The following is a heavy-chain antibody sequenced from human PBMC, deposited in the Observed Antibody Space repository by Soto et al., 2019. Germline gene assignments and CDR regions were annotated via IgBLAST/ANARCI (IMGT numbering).Heavy chain of an antibody. J-gene: IGHJ6*02. CDR1: GGTFGNSA. Sequence: QVQLVQSGAEVKKPGSSVTVSCKASGGTFGNSAISWVRQAPGQGLEWMGGINPIFPTPDYAQKFQGRVTNASEECTATAYMELANQRSEDPAVYYGARDKDRLQFGGNYYYAIDVWGQGPAVTVSS. CDR2: INPIFPTP. V-gene: IGHV1-69*05. D-gene: IGHD5-12*01. CDR3: ARDKDRLQFGGNYYYAIDV.